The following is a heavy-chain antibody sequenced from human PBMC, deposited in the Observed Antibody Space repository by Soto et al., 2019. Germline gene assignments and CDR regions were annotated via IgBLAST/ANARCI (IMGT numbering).Heavy chain of an antibody. J-gene: IGHJ4*02. CDR1: GFTFSSYG. V-gene: IGHV3-33*01. CDR3: ARVMSETYYDFWSGYYYNY. D-gene: IGHD3-3*01. CDR2: IWYDGSNK. Sequence: SLRHSCAGSGFTFSSYGMHWVRQAPGKGLEWVAVIWYDGSNKYYADSVKGRFTISRDNSKNTLYLQMNSLRAEDTAVYYCARVMSETYYDFWSGYYYNYLGQGT.